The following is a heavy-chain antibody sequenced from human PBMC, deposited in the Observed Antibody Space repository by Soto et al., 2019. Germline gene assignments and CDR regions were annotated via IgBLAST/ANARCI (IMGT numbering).Heavy chain of an antibody. CDR1: GGSISNGGYY. V-gene: IGHV4-31*03. J-gene: IGHJ5*02. CDR3: ARRAVVAVTGSLDNWLDP. CDR2: IYYSGST. D-gene: IGHD2-21*01. Sequence: SETLSLTCTVSGGSISNGGYYWSWIRQHPGKGLEWIGYIYYSGSTYYNPSLKSRVTISVDTSKNQFSLKLTSVTAADTAVYYCARRAVVAVTGSLDNWLDPWGQGTLVTVSS.